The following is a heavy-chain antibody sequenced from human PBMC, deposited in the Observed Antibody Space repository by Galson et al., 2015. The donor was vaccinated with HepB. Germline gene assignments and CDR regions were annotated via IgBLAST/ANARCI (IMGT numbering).Heavy chain of an antibody. CDR2: ISSSSSYT. CDR1: GFTFSDYY. Sequence: SLRLSCAASGFTFSDYYMSWIRQAPGKGLEWVSYISSSSSYTNYADSVKGRFTISRDNAKNSLYLQMNSLRAEDTAVYYCAGSRGSGSFDYWGQGTLVTVSS. CDR3: AGSRGSGSFDY. D-gene: IGHD1-14*01. J-gene: IGHJ4*02. V-gene: IGHV3-11*03.